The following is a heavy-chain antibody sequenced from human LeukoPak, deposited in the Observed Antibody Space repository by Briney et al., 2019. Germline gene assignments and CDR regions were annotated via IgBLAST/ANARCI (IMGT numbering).Heavy chain of an antibody. D-gene: IGHD3-10*01. CDR3: ARVPRRGDRFDP. V-gene: IGHV1-8*01. CDR1: GLTFTSYD. CDR2: MNPNSGNT. Sequence: ASVKVSCKASGLTFTSYDINWVRQATGQGLEWMGWMNPNSGNTGYAQKFQGRVTMTRNTSISTAYMELSSLRSEDTAVYYCARVPRRGDRFDPWGQGTLVTVSS. J-gene: IGHJ5*02.